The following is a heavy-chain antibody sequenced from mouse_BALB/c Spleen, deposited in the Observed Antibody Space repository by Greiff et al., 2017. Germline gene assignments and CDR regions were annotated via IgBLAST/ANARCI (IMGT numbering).Heavy chain of an antibody. CDR2: ISDGGSYT. J-gene: IGHJ1*01. CDR1: GFTFSDYY. Sequence: DVQLQESGGGLVKPGGSLKLSCAASGFTFSDYYMYWVRQTPEKRLEWVATISDGGSYTYYPDSVKGRFTISRDNAKNNLYLQMSSLKSEDTAMYYCARGYGNYGDWYFDVWGAGTTVTVSS. CDR3: ARGYGNYGDWYFDV. V-gene: IGHV5-4*02. D-gene: IGHD2-1*01.